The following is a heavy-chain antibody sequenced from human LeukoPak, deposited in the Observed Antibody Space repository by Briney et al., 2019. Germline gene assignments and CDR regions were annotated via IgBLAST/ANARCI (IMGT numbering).Heavy chain of an antibody. Sequence: ASVKVSCKASGYTFTGYYMHWVRQAPGQGLEWMGWINPDSGGTNNAQKFQGRVAITRDTSITTAYMDLSRLTSDDTAVYYCARDRYGDGFAHFDYWGQGALVTVSS. J-gene: IGHJ4*02. CDR2: INPDSGGT. CDR3: ARDRYGDGFAHFDY. V-gene: IGHV1-2*02. D-gene: IGHD5-24*01. CDR1: GYTFTGYY.